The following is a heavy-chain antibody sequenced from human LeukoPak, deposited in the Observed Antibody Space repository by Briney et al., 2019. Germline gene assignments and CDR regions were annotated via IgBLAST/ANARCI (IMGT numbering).Heavy chain of an antibody. J-gene: IGHJ2*01. V-gene: IGHV4-59*08. CDR1: GGSISSFH. D-gene: IGHD5-12*01. CDR3: ARHGKYGGYVWYFDL. Sequence: SETLSLTCTVSGGSISSFHWSWIRQPPGKGLEWIGYIYSSGSTKYNPSVKSRVTISVDTSKSQFSLRLSSVIAADTAVYYCARHGKYGGYVWYFDLWGRGTLVTVSS. CDR2: IYSSGST.